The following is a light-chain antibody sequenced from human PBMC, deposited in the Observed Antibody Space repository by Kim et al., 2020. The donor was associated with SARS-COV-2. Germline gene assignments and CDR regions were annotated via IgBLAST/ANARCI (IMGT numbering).Light chain of an antibody. Sequence: VSPGQTASITCSGDKLGDKYACWYQQKPGQSPVLVIYQDSKRPSGIPERFSGSNSGNTATLTISGTQAMDEADYYCQAWDSSLVVFGGGTQLTVL. CDR3: QAWDSSLVV. CDR2: QDS. V-gene: IGLV3-1*01. J-gene: IGLJ2*01. CDR1: KLGDKY.